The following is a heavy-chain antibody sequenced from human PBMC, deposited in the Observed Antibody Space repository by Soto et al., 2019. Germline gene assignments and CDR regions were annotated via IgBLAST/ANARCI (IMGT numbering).Heavy chain of an antibody. CDR2: IYYSGST. CDR1: GGSISSGGYY. J-gene: IGHJ5*02. CDR3: ARDYGSGSYSDNWFDP. V-gene: IGHV4-31*03. D-gene: IGHD3-10*01. Sequence: QVQLQESGPGLVKPSQTLSLTCTVSGGSISSGGYYWSWIRQHPGKGLEWIGYIYYSGSTYYNPSLESRVTISVDTSKNQFSLKLSSVTAADTAVYYCARDYGSGSYSDNWFDPWGQGTLVTVSS.